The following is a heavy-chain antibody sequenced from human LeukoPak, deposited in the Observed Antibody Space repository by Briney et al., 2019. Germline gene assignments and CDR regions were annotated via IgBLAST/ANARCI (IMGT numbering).Heavy chain of an antibody. CDR2: ISAYNGNT. J-gene: IGHJ5*02. CDR3: ARDDYGDSKGRFDP. D-gene: IGHD4-17*01. CDR1: GYTFTSYA. Sequence: ASVKVSCKASGYTFTSYAMNWVRQAPGHGLEWMGWISAYNGNTNYAQKLQGRLAMTTDTSTSTAYMELRSLRSDDTAVYYCARDDYGDSKGRFDPWGQGTLVTVSS. V-gene: IGHV1-18*01.